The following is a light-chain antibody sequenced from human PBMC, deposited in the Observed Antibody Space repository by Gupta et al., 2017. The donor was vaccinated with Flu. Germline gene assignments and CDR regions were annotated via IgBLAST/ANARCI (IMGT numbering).Light chain of an antibody. CDR1: QSVRRY. CDR3: QQRSNRRT. Sequence: EIVLTQSPATLSLSPGERATLSCRASQSVRRYLAWYQQKPGQAPRLLIYDASNRATGIPARFSGSGSGTDFTLTSSGREPEDFAVYYWQQRSNRRTFGQGTKVEIK. V-gene: IGKV3-11*01. CDR2: DAS. J-gene: IGKJ1*01.